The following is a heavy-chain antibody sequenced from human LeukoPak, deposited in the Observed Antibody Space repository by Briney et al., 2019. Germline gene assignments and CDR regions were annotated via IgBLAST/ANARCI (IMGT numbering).Heavy chain of an antibody. D-gene: IGHD6-13*01. CDR3: ARGAAGTDFDY. V-gene: IGHV4-34*01. CDR2: INHSGST. Sequence: TSETLSLTCAVYGGSFSGYYWSWIRQPPGKGLEWIGEINHSGSTNYNPSLKSRVTMSVDTSKNQFSLKLSSVTAADTAVYYCARGAAGTDFDYWGQGTLVTVSS. J-gene: IGHJ4*02. CDR1: GGSFSGYY.